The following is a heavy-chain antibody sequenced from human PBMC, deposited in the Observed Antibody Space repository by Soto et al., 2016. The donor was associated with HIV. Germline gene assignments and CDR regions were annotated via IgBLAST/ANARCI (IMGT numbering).Heavy chain of an antibody. CDR2: ISPIFGTP. Sequence: QVQLVQSGAEVKKPGSSVKVSCKASGGTFSSHAISWVRQAPGQGLEWMGGISPIFGTPNYAQKFQGRVTITADESTSTAYMELTSLRSDDTAVYYCGRDRASSGSYYSANYYGMDVWGQGTTVTVS. V-gene: IGHV1-69*01. D-gene: IGHD3-10*01. CDR1: GGTFSSHA. J-gene: IGHJ6*02. CDR3: GRDRASSGSYYSANYYGMDV.